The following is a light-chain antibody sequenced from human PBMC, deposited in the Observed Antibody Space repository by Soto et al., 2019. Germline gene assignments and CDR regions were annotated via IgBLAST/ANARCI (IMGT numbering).Light chain of an antibody. J-gene: IGKJ3*01. CDR1: QSIYTY. CDR2: GAS. Sequence: DIQMTQSPSSLSASVGDRVTLSCRASQSIYTYLSWYQQKPGKAPNLLINGASSLQSGVPSRFSGGGSGTDFTLTISRLEPEDFAVYYCQQYGTSPGLFTFGPGTKVDIK. V-gene: IGKV1-39*01. CDR3: QQYGTSPGLFT.